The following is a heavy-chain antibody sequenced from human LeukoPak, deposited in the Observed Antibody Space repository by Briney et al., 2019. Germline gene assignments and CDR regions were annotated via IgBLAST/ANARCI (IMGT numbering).Heavy chain of an antibody. V-gene: IGHV1-46*01. CDR3: ARDPAIAAEVLNYGMDV. J-gene: IGHJ6*02. CDR1: GYTFTSYY. CDR2: INPSGGST. Sequence: ASVKVSCKASGYTFTSYYMHWVRQAPGQGLEWMGIINPSGGSTSYAQKLQGRVTMTRDTSTSTVYMELSSLRSEDTAVYYCARDPAIAAEVLNYGMDVWGQGTTVTVSS. D-gene: IGHD6-13*01.